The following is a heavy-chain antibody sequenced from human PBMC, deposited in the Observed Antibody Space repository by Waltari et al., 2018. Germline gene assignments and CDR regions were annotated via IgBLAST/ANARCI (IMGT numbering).Heavy chain of an antibody. J-gene: IGHJ3*02. D-gene: IGHD5-12*01. V-gene: IGHV4-39*01. CDR1: GGSISSSSYY. Sequence: QLQLQESGPGLVKPSETLSLTCTVSGGSISSSSYYWGWIRQPPGKGLEWIGSIYYSGGTYYNPPLKSRVTIAVDTSKNQFSLKLSSVTAADTAVYYCARQLVDIVGWARREGAVSGAFDIWGQGTMVTVSS. CDR2: IYYSGGT. CDR3: ARQLVDIVGWARREGAVSGAFDI.